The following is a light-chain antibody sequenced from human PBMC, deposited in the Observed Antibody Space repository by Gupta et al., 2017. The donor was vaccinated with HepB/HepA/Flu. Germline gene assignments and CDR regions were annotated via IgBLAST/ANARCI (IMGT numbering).Light chain of an antibody. Sequence: EIVLTQSPGTLSLSPGERATLSCRASQSVSSSYLAWYKQKPGQAPRLLIYGASSRATGIPDRFSGSGSGTDFTLTISRLEPEDFAVYYCQQDGSSPPVTFGGGTKVEIK. J-gene: IGKJ4*01. CDR3: QQDGSSPPVT. CDR1: QSVSSSY. V-gene: IGKV3-20*01. CDR2: GAS.